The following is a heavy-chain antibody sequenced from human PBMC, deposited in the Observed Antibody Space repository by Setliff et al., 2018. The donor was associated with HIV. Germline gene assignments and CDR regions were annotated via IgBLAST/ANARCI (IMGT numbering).Heavy chain of an antibody. CDR3: ARRIIVGAISDVFDI. V-gene: IGHV4-59*08. CDR2: INYSGST. J-gene: IGHJ3*02. D-gene: IGHD1-26*01. Sequence: PSETLSLTCTVSGGSISSHYWNWIRRPPGKGLEWIGSINYSGSTNYDPSLKRRVTISVDTSKNQFSLKLNSVTAADTAVYYCARRIIVGAISDVFDIWGQGTLVTVSS. CDR1: GGSISSHY.